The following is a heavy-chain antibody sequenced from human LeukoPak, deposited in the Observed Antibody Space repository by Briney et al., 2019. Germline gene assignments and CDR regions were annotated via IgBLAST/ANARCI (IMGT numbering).Heavy chain of an antibody. D-gene: IGHD3-16*01. J-gene: IGHJ6*03. V-gene: IGHV1-69*05. CDR1: GYTFTSYG. CDR2: IIPIFGST. Sequence: GASVKVSCKASGYTFTSYGISWVRQAPGQGLEWMGRIIPIFGSTDYSQKFQGRVTITTDEPATIVYMELSSLRSDDTAVYYCARGVRSHFYDYSGLYYYYLDLWGKGTTVTVSS. CDR3: ARGVRSHFYDYSGLYYYYLDL.